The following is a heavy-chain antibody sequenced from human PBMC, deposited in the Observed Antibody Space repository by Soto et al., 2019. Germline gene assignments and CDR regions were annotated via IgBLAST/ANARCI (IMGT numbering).Heavy chain of an antibody. D-gene: IGHD3-10*01. CDR1: GFTFSDHY. CDR2: TSGSGTTI. Sequence: PGGSLRLSCAASGFTFSDHYMTWIRQPPGKGLKWVSYTSGSGTTIYYADSVKGRFTVSRDNARNSLYLHMNSLRAEDTAFYYCASDPYYYASGYWGQGILVTVSS. CDR3: ASDPYYYASGY. V-gene: IGHV3-11*01. J-gene: IGHJ4*02.